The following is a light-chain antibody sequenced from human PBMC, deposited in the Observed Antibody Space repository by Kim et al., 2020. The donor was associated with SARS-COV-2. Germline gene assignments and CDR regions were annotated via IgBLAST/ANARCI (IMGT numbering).Light chain of an antibody. CDR2: GAS. CDR3: QQYNSWPRT. J-gene: IGKJ1*01. CDR1: QTISSN. Sequence: VSPGERATLSCRASQTISSNLAWYQQKSGQAPRILISGASNRATGIPARFSGSGSGTEFTLTISSLQSEDFAVYYCQQYNSWPRTFGQGTKVDIK. V-gene: IGKV3-15*01.